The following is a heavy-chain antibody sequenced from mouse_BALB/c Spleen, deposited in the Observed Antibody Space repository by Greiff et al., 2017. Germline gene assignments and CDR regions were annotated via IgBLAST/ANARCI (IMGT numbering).Heavy chain of an antibody. CDR1: GYSITSDYA. CDR2: ISYSGST. CDR3: ASTFYYGRAMDY. Sequence: EVKLMESGPGLVKPSQSLSLTCTVTGYSITSDYAWNWLRQFPGNKLEWMGYISYSGSTSYNPSLKSRISITRDTSKNQFFLQLNSVTTEDTATYCCASTFYYGRAMDYWGQGTSVTVSS. J-gene: IGHJ4*01. V-gene: IGHV3-2*02. D-gene: IGHD1-1*01.